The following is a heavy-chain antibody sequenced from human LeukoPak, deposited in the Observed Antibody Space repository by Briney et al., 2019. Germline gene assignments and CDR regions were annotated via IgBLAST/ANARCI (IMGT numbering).Heavy chain of an antibody. CDR3: ATGGFGPFEA. CDR2: IKQDGSEK. Sequence: RGSLRLSCAASGFTFRSYWMSWVRQAPGKGLEWGANIKQDGSEKYYVDSVKGRFTISRDNAKNSLYLQMNSLRAEDTAVYYCATGGFGPFEAWGQGMLVTVSS. D-gene: IGHD3-10*01. V-gene: IGHV3-7*02. CDR1: GFTFRSYW. J-gene: IGHJ5*02.